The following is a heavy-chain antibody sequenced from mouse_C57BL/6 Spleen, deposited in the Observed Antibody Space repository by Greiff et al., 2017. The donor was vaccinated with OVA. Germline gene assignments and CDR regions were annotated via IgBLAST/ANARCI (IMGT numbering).Heavy chain of an antibody. Sequence: EVQLQESGPGLVKPSQSLSLTCSVTGYSITSGYYWNWIRQFPGNKLEWMGYISYDGSNNYNPSLKNRISITRDTSKNQFFLKLNSVTTEDTATYYCAGHYYGYAMDYWGQGTSVTVSS. J-gene: IGHJ4*01. CDR2: ISYDGSN. V-gene: IGHV3-6*01. CDR3: AGHYYGYAMDY. CDR1: GYSITSGYY. D-gene: IGHD1-2*01.